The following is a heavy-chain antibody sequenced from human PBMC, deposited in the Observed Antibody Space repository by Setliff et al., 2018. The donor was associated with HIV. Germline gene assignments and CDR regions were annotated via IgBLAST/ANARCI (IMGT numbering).Heavy chain of an antibody. CDR2: FDPEDGET. CDR1: GYTFIGHY. D-gene: IGHD3-22*01. CDR3: ATIRAYYYDSSGQEYFQY. Sequence: GASVKVSCKASGYTFIGHYIQWVRQAPGKGLEWMGGFDPEDGETVYAQKLQGRVTMTEDTSTDTAYMELSSLRSEDTAMYYCATIRAYYYDSSGQEYFQYWGHGTLVTVSS. J-gene: IGHJ1*01. V-gene: IGHV1-24*01.